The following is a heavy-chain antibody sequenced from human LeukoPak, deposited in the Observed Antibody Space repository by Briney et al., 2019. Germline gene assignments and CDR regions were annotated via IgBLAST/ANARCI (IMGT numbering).Heavy chain of an antibody. CDR3: ARDIVNGPFVISLES. Sequence: PGGSLRLSCAASGFSPSSYEMNWIRQVPGKGLEWVSHISSGGNTQYYADSARGRFTMSRDDAKNSLDLQMDSLRIEDTGVYYCARDIVNGPFVISLESWGQGARVTVSS. CDR2: ISSGGNTQ. D-gene: IGHD2-21*01. J-gene: IGHJ4*02. CDR1: GFSPSSYE. V-gene: IGHV3-48*03.